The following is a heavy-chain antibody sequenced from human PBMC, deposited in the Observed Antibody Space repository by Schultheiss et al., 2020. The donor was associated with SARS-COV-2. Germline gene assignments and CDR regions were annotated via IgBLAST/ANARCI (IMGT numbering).Heavy chain of an antibody. J-gene: IGHJ3*02. Sequence: GGSLRLSCAASGFTFSSYAMHWVRQAPGKGLEWVAVISYDGSNKYYADSVKGRFTISRDNSKNTLSLQMNSLRAEDTAVYYCATLIAVAGTGAFDIWGQGAKVTVSS. CDR3: ATLIAVAGTGAFDI. D-gene: IGHD6-19*01. V-gene: IGHV3-30*04. CDR2: ISYDGSNK. CDR1: GFTFSSYA.